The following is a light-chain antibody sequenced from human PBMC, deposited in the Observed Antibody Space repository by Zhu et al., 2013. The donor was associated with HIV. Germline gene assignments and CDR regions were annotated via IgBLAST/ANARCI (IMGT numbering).Light chain of an antibody. J-gene: IGKJ5*01. Sequence: DIQMTQSPSSLSASVGDRVTITCRASQSINTYLNWYQHKQGKAPKLLIYAASSLQSGVPSRFSGSGSGTDFTLIISSLQPEDFATYYCQQSYSTPITFGQGTRL. CDR3: QQSYSTPIT. V-gene: IGKV1-39*01. CDR2: AAS. CDR1: QSINTY.